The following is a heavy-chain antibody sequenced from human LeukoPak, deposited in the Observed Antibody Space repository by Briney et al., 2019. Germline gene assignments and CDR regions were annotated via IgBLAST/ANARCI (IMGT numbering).Heavy chain of an antibody. Sequence: PSETLSLTCTVSGGSISSSSYYWGWLRQPPGKGLEWIGSIYYSGSTYYNPSLKSRVTISVDTSKNQFSLKLNSVTAADTTVFYCARSVRGVIVHFDYWGQGTLVTVSS. D-gene: IGHD3-10*01. CDR3: ARSVRGVIVHFDY. CDR2: IYYSGST. CDR1: GGSISSSSYY. V-gene: IGHV4-39*01. J-gene: IGHJ4*02.